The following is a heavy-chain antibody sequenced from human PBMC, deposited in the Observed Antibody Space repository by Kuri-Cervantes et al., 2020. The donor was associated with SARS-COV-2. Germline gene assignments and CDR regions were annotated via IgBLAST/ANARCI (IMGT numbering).Heavy chain of an antibody. CDR2: IIPIFGTA. D-gene: IGHD6-25*01. CDR3: ASSPESGPYYYYYGMDV. J-gene: IGHJ6*02. V-gene: IGHV1-69*06. CDR1: GGTFSSYA. Sequence: SVKVSCKASGGTFSSYAISWVRQAPGHGLEWMGGIIPIFGTANYAQKFQGRVTITADKSTSTAYMELSSLRSEDTAVYYCASSPESGPYYYYYGMDVWGQGTTVTVSS.